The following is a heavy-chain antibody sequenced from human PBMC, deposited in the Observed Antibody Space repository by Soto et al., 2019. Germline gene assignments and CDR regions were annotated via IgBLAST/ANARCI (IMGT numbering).Heavy chain of an antibody. V-gene: IGHV3-48*01. CDR1: GFTFGSYA. Sequence: EVQLVESGGALVQPGGSLRLSCVVSGFTFGSYALNWVRQAPGKGLEWVSYISSSSSTIYYEDSVKGRFNSSRDNAKKSLYLQMNLRSAEDKAVYYCARDFYGMEVWGQGTTVTVSS. CDR2: ISSSSSTI. J-gene: IGHJ6*02. CDR3: ARDFYGMEV.